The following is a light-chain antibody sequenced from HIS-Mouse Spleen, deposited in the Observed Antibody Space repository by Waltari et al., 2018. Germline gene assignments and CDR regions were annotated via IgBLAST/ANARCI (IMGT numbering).Light chain of an antibody. CDR3: MQGTHWPIT. CDR1: QSLVHSDGNTY. V-gene: IGKV2-30*02. CDR2: KVS. J-gene: IGKJ2*01. Sequence: DVVMTQSPLSLPVTLGQPASISCRSRQSLVHSDGNTYLNWFHQRPGQSPRRLIYKVSNRDSGVPDRFSGSGSGTDFTLKISRVEAEDVGVYYCMQGTHWPITFGQGTKLEIK.